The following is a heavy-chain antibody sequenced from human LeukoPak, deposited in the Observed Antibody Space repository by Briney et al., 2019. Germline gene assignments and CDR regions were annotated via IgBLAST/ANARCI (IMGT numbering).Heavy chain of an antibody. D-gene: IGHD3-22*01. J-gene: IGHJ4*02. V-gene: IGHV4-59*01. CDR3: ARQSISGSSLSYFDY. CDR2: IYDSGST. Sequence: WEPLPLTCTSSGAPIGGYNGTGSRRPPGRDRKGSGNIYDSGSTNYNPSLKSRLTISVDTSKNQCSLKLSSVTAADTAVYYCARQSISGSSLSYFDYWGQGTLVNVSS. CDR1: GAPIGGY.